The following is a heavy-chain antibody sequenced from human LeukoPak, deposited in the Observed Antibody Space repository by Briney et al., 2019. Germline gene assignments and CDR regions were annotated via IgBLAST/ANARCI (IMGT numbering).Heavy chain of an antibody. CDR2: ISSGSSSTI. CDR3: ARGTYSSSLRGGDY. J-gene: IGHJ4*02. D-gene: IGHD6-13*01. V-gene: IGHV3-48*02. CDR1: GFTFSNYN. Sequence: GGSLRLSCAASGFTFSNYNMNWVRRAPGKGLEWVSYISSGSSSTIYYADSVKGRFTISRDNAKNPLFLQMNSLRDEDTAVYYCARGTYSSSLRGGDYWGQGTLVTVSS.